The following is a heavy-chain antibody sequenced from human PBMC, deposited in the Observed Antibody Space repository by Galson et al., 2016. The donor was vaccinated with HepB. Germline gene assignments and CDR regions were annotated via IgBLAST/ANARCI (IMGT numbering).Heavy chain of an antibody. Sequence: SLRLSCAASGFTFRNYAMAWVRQVPGKGLEWVSAISGSGGITDYGDSVKGQFAISRDNSKNTMYLPMNSLRVGDTALYYCAKSLASVAGPSNAFDIWGQGTMVTVSS. D-gene: IGHD6-19*01. CDR1: GFTFRNYA. CDR3: AKSLASVAGPSNAFDI. J-gene: IGHJ3*02. CDR2: ISGSGGIT. V-gene: IGHV3-23*01.